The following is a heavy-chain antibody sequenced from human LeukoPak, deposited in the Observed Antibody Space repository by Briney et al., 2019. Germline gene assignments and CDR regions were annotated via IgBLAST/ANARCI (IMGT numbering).Heavy chain of an antibody. CDR2: INWNGGST. CDR3: ARVPMVRGVIPNPAGGY. J-gene: IGHJ4*02. V-gene: IGHV3-20*01. CDR1: GFTFSDYY. D-gene: IGHD3-10*01. Sequence: GGSLRLSCAASGFTFSDYYMSWIRQAPGKGLEWVSGINWNGGSTGYADSVKGRFTISRDNAKNSLYLQMNSLGAEDTALYHCARVPMVRGVIPNPAGGYWGQGTLVTVSS.